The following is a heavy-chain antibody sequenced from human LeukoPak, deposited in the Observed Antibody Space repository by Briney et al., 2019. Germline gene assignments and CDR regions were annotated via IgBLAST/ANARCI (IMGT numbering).Heavy chain of an antibody. Sequence: GGSLRLSCEASGFSFDDYAIHWVRQAPGKGLEWVSLISWDGSRTYYADSVKGRFTISRDKTKNSLYLRMNSLRAEDTALYYCAKDACSGISCYFDHWGQGTQVTVSP. J-gene: IGHJ4*02. CDR3: AKDACSGISCYFDH. CDR2: ISWDGSRT. CDR1: GFSFDDYA. V-gene: IGHV3-43D*03. D-gene: IGHD2-15*01.